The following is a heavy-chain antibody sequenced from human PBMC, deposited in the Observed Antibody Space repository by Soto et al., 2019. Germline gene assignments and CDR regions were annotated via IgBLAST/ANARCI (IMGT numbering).Heavy chain of an antibody. CDR1: GFTFSSYS. Sequence: GGSLRLSCAASGFTFSSYSMNWVRQAPGKGLEWVSSISSSSSYIYYAHSVKGRFTISRDNAKNSLYLQMNSLRAEDTAVYYCARDSQYYYDSSGYYFDYWGQGTLVTVSS. J-gene: IGHJ4*02. V-gene: IGHV3-21*01. CDR2: ISSSSSYI. D-gene: IGHD3-22*01. CDR3: ARDSQYYYDSSGYYFDY.